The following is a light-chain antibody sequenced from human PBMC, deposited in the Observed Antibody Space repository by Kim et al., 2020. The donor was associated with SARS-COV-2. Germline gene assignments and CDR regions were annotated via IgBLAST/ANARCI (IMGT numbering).Light chain of an antibody. CDR1: QSISSY. CDR2: AAS. J-gene: IGKJ3*01. CDR3: QQSYSTPFT. Sequence: DIQMTQSPSSLSASVGDRVTITCRASQSISSYLNWYQQKPGKAPKLLIYAASSLQSGVPSRFSGSGSGTDFTHTISSLQPVDFATYYCQQSYSTPFTFGPGTKVDI. V-gene: IGKV1-39*01.